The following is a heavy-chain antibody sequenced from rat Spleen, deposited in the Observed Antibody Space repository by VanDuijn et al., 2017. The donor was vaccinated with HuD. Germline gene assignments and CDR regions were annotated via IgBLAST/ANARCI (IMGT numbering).Heavy chain of an antibody. Sequence: EVQLVESGGGLEQAGRSLKLSCAASGFTFSNYGLAWVRQAPKKGLEWVAYISYDGDTTYYRDSVKGRFTISRDNAKSTLYLQMDSLRSEDTATYYCARRHYGYTDYFDYWGQGVMVTVSS. CDR3: ARRHYGYTDYFDY. J-gene: IGHJ2*01. CDR2: ISYDGDTT. CDR1: GFTFSNYG. D-gene: IGHD1-9*01. V-gene: IGHV5-29*01.